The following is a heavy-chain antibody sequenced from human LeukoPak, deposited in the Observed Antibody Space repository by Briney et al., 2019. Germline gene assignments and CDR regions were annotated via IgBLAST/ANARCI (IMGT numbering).Heavy chain of an antibody. CDR2: IYTSGST. V-gene: IGHV4-61*02. CDR3: ARGLGDYVWGSYRPVAFDI. D-gene: IGHD3-16*02. Sequence: SQTLSLTCTVSGGSISSGSYYWSWIRQPAGKGLEWIGRIYTSGSTNYNPSLKSRVTISVDTSKNQFSLQLNSVTPEDTAVYYCARGLGDYVWGSYRPVAFDIWGQGTMVTVSS. J-gene: IGHJ3*02. CDR1: GGSISSGSYY.